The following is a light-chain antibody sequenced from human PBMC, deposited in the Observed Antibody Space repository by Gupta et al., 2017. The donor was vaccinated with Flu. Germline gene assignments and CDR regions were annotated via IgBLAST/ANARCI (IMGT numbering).Light chain of an antibody. J-gene: IGKJ1*01. CDR3: QQRDSSPRT. CDR2: AAS. V-gene: IGKV1-39*01. Sequence: PSSLSASVGDRVTVTCRASEKIYNYLNWYQQKRGEAPKLLIYAASTLQRGVPSRFSGSGSGTDFTLTISRLQPEDFATYSCQQRDSSPRTFGQGTKVEIK. CDR1: EKIYNY.